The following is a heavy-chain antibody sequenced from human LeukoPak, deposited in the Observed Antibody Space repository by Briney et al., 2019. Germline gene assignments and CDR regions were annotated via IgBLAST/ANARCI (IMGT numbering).Heavy chain of an antibody. D-gene: IGHD6-19*01. J-gene: IGHJ4*02. Sequence: ASVKVSCKASGYTFTSYGISWVRQAPGQGLEWMGWVSGYNGNTNYAQKLQGRVTMTTDTSTSTAYMELRSLRSDDTAVYYCARETTVDGFDYWGQGTLVTVSS. CDR1: GYTFTSYG. V-gene: IGHV1-18*04. CDR3: ARETTVDGFDY. CDR2: VSGYNGNT.